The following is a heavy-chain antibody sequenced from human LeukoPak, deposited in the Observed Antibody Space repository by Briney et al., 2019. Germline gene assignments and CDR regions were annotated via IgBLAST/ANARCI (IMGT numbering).Heavy chain of an antibody. Sequence: ASVTVSCKASGYTFTSNYIHWVRQAPGQGLEWMGMIYPRDGSTSYAQKFQGRVTVTRDTSTSTVHMELSGLRSEDTAVYYCARDQEGFDYWGQGTLVIVSS. CDR1: GYTFTSNY. J-gene: IGHJ4*02. CDR3: ARDQEGFDY. CDR2: IYPRDGST. V-gene: IGHV1-46*01.